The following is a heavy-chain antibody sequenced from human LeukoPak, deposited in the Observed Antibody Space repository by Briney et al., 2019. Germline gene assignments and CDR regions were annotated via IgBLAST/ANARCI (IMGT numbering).Heavy chain of an antibody. J-gene: IGHJ4*02. Sequence: PSETLSLTCAVYGGSFSGYYWSWIRQPPGKGLEWIGEINHSGSTNYNPSLKSRVTISVDTSKNQFSLKLSSVTAADTAVYYCARNTYYYDSSGHYSYWGQGTLATVSS. CDR3: ARNTYYYDSSGHYSY. V-gene: IGHV4-34*01. CDR2: INHSGST. D-gene: IGHD3-22*01. CDR1: GGSFSGYY.